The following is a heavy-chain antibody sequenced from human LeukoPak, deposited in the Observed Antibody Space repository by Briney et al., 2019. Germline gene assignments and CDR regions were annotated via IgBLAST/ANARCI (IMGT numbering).Heavy chain of an antibody. CDR2: IYYSGST. Sequence: SETLSLTCTGSGGSISSYYWSWLRQPPGKGLDLIGYIYYSGSTNCNPSVKSRVAMSVDTSKKQFSLKLSSLTAADTAVYYCARGGTAVIAPYAFDIWGQGTMVTISS. V-gene: IGHV4-59*01. CDR1: GGSISSYY. D-gene: IGHD4-23*01. J-gene: IGHJ3*02. CDR3: ARGGTAVIAPYAFDI.